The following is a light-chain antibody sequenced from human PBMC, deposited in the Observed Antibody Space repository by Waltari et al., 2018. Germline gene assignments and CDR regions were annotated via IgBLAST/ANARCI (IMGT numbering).Light chain of an antibody. J-gene: IGKJ5*01. V-gene: IGKV3-20*01. CDR1: QSVSSSY. CDR3: QQYGSSPPT. Sequence: EIVLTQSPGTLSLSPGVRAPLSCRASQSVSSSYLAWYQQKPGQAPMLIIYGASSRATGIPDRFSGSGSGTDFTLTISRLEPADFAVYYCQQYGSSPPTFGQGTRLEIK. CDR2: GAS.